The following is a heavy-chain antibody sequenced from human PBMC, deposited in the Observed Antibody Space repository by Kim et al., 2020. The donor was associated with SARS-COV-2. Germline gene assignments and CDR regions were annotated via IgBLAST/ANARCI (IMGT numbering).Heavy chain of an antibody. J-gene: IGHJ6*02. CDR3: AGFRYGVDV. Sequence: TYTPSLRRRVPIAVDTSQNQFSLRLSSVTAADTAVYYCAGFRYGVDVWGQGTTVTVSS. V-gene: IGHV4-4*09.